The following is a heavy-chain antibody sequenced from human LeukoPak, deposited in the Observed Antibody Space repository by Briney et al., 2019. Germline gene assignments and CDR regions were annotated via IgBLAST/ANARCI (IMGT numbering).Heavy chain of an antibody. D-gene: IGHD5-18*01. CDR3: ARGRGYSYGYSYYYYGMDV. CDR1: GASISSYY. J-gene: IGHJ6*02. Sequence: PSETLSLTCTVSGASISSYYWSWIRQAPGKGLEWIGYIYYSGSTDYNPSLKSRVSISVDTSKNQFSLKLSSVTAADTAVYYCARGRGYSYGYSYYYYGMDVWGQGTTVTVSS. CDR2: IYYSGST. V-gene: IGHV4-59*01.